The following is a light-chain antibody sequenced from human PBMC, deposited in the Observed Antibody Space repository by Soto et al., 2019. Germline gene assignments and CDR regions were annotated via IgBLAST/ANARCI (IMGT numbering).Light chain of an antibody. J-gene: IGKJ3*01. Sequence: DIQMTQSPSSLSASVGDTVTITCRASQGISNALAWFQQKPGRVPQFLIYAASTLQPGVPPRFSGSGSVTDFTLTISSLQPEDVATYYCQNYNSSPLTFGPGTRVEIK. CDR2: AAS. CDR1: QGISNA. V-gene: IGKV1-27*01. CDR3: QNYNSSPLT.